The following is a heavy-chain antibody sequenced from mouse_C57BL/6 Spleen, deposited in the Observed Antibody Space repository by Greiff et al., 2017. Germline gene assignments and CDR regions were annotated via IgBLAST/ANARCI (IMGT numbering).Heavy chain of an antibody. V-gene: IGHV3-1*01. D-gene: IGHD2-1*01. CDR3: ARAGYYGNYFDD. J-gene: IGHJ2*01. Sequence: EVQLQQSGPGMVKPSQSLSLTCTVTGYSITSGYDWHWIRHFPGNKLEWMGYISYSGSTNYNPSLKSRISITHATSKNHFFLTLNSVTTEDTDTSYCARAGYYGNYFDDWGQGTTVTVSS. CDR2: ISYSGST. CDR1: GYSITSGYD.